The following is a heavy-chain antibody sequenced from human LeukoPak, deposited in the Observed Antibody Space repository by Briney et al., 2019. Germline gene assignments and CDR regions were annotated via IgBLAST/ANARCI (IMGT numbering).Heavy chain of an antibody. CDR1: GGTFSSYA. D-gene: IGHD3-10*01. CDR2: IIPILGIA. Sequence: ASVKVSCKASGGTFSSYAISWVRHAPGQGLEWMGRIIPILGIANYAQKFQGRVTIIADKSTSTAYMELSSLRSEDTAVYYCASRVEFITTRPSGMDVWGQGTTVTVSS. V-gene: IGHV1-69*04. J-gene: IGHJ6*02. CDR3: ASRVEFITTRPSGMDV.